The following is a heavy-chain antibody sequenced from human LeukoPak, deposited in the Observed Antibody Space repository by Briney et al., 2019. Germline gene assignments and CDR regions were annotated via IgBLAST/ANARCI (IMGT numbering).Heavy chain of an antibody. V-gene: IGHV4-59*07. CDR3: ARGPNRSFDWLSQNYYYYGMDV. CDR1: GGSISSYY. Sequence: SDTLSLTCTVSGGSISSYYWSWIRQPPGKGLEWIGYIYYSGSTNYNPSLKSRVTISVDTSKNQFSLKLSSVTAADTAVYYCARGPNRSFDWLSQNYYYYGMDVWGQGTTVTVSS. CDR2: IYYSGST. D-gene: IGHD3-9*01. J-gene: IGHJ6*02.